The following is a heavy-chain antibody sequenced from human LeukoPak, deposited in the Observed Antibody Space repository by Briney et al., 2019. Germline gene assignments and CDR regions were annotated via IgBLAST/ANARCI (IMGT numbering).Heavy chain of an antibody. D-gene: IGHD4-17*01. CDR2: IFPSDSDT. J-gene: IGHJ5*02. CDR3: ARQGPSTVHGFDP. V-gene: IGHV5-51*01. CDR1: GYIFTRYW. Sequence: GESLKISCKASGYIFTRYWIGWVRQMPGKGLEWMGIIFPSDSDTRYSPSFQGQVTISADKSINTAYLQWTSLKASDTAIYYCARQGPSTVHGFDPWGQGTLVTVSS.